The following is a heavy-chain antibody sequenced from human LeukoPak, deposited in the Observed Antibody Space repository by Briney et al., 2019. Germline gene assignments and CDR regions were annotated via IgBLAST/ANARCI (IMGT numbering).Heavy chain of an antibody. CDR2: INPNSGGT. CDR1: GYTFTDYY. D-gene: IGHD3-16*01. V-gene: IGHV1-2*06. J-gene: IGHJ4*02. CDR3: AMIKDYYFDY. Sequence: ASVKVSCKASGYTFTDYYMHWVRQAPGQGLEWMGRINPNSGGTNYAQKFQGRVTMTGDTSITTAYMELSRLRSDDTAVYYCAMIKDYYFDYWGQGTLVTVSS.